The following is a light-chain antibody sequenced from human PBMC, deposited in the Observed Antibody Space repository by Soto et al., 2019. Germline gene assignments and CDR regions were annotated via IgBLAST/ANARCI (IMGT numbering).Light chain of an antibody. CDR2: SNN. CDR1: SSNIGRNT. V-gene: IGLV1-44*01. Sequence: QSVLTQPPSASGTPGQRVTLSCSGSSSNIGRNTVHWYQQLPGTAPKLLIYSNNQRPSGVPDRFSGSKSGTSASLAISGRQSEDEADYYCAAWDDSLNGVVFGGGTKVTVL. CDR3: AAWDDSLNGVV. J-gene: IGLJ2*01.